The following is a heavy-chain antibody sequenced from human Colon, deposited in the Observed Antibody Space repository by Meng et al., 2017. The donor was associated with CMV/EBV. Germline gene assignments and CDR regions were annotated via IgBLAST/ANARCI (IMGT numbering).Heavy chain of an antibody. CDR3: ARVGVNKPFDY. Sequence: GESLKISCAASGFNFSNYWMSWVRQAPGKGLEWVATIKYDGSETHYVESLKGRITISRDNAKNSLFLQINSLRPEDTAVFFCARVGVNKPFDYWGQGTLVTVSS. D-gene: IGHD2-21*01. CDR2: IKYDGSET. V-gene: IGHV3-7*01. J-gene: IGHJ4*02. CDR1: GFNFSNYW.